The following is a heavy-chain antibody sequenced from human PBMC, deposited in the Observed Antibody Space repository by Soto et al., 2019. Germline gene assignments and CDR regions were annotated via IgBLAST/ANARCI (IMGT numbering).Heavy chain of an antibody. J-gene: IGHJ5*01. CDR3: VRLIGNSWLDF. CDR1: GGSITSYY. Sequence: SETLSLTCSVSGGSITSYYWSWIRQPPGKGLEWIGYIYYSGNTNYNPSLKSRVTISVDTSKNQFSLKLSSVTPEDTAVYYCVRLIGNSWLDFWGQGTLVTVSS. D-gene: IGHD1-26*01. CDR2: IYYSGNT. V-gene: IGHV4-59*12.